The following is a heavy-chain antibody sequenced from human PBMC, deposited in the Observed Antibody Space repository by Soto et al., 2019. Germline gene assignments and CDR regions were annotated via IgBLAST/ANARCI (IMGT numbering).Heavy chain of an antibody. CDR3: ARDRTEYSGYDIDY. CDR1: GFTFSSYS. V-gene: IGHV3-21*01. Sequence: GGSLRLSCAASGFTFSSYSMNWVRQAPGKGLEWVSSISSSSSYIYYADSVEGRFTISRDNAKNSLYLQMNSLRAEDTAVYYCARDRTEYSGYDIDYWGQGTLVTVSS. D-gene: IGHD5-12*01. J-gene: IGHJ4*02. CDR2: ISSSSSYI.